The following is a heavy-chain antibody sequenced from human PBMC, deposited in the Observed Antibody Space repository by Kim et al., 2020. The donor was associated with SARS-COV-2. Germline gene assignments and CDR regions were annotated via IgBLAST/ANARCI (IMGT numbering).Heavy chain of an antibody. CDR3: ARLSIYGSGSSTDY. J-gene: IGHJ4*02. Sequence: PAHKRRVTISVDTSKNQFALKLSSVTAADTAVYYCARLSIYGSGSSTDYWGQGTLVTVSS. D-gene: IGHD3-10*01. V-gene: IGHV4-39*01.